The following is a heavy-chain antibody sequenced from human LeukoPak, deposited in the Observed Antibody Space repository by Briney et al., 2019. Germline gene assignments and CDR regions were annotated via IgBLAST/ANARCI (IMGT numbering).Heavy chain of an antibody. CDR3: ARDKAVGPTLLDY. J-gene: IGHJ4*02. D-gene: IGHD1-26*01. V-gene: IGHV3-7*01. CDR2: IKQDGSEI. CDR1: GFTFSSYS. Sequence: PGGSLRLSCAASGFTFSSYSMNWVRQAPGKGPEWVANIKQDGSEIYYVDSVKGRFTISRDNAKNSLFLQMNSLRAEDTAVYYCARDKAVGPTLLDYWGQGTLVTVSS.